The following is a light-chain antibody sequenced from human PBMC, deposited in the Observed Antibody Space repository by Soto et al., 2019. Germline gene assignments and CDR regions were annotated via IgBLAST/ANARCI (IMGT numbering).Light chain of an antibody. CDR2: EVS. CDR3: SSYTTTTRL. V-gene: IGLV2-14*01. Sequence: QSALTQPASVSGSPGQSITISCTGTSSDIGSNNYVSWFQQRPGKAPTLIIYEVSNRPSGVSTHDSGSKSGNTASLTISWLLPEDEAEYYCSSYTTTTRLFGGGTKLTVL. CDR1: SSDIGSNNY. J-gene: IGLJ3*02.